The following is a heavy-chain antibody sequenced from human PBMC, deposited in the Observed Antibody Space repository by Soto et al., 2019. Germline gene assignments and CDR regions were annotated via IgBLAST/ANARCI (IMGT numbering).Heavy chain of an antibody. CDR1: GYSFTSYG. Sequence: QVQLVQSGAEVKRPGASVKVSCKASGYSFTSYGISWVRQAPGQGLEWMGWISGYNGHPTYAQKVQDRVTVTTDTATSTAYMELRSLRSDVTGVYYCARRVYDDLCDMDVWGKGTTVTVSS. D-gene: IGHD3-3*01. J-gene: IGHJ6*03. V-gene: IGHV1-18*01. CDR3: ARRVYDDLCDMDV. CDR2: ISGYNGHP.